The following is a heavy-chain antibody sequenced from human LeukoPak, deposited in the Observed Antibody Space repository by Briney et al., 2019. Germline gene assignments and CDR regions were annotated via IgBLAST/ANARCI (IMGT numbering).Heavy chain of an antibody. D-gene: IGHD2-2*01. J-gene: IGHJ4*02. CDR3: ARDWGYCSGTKCHLFDY. CDR2: IYSGGST. CDR1: GFTFDDYA. Sequence: GGSLRLSCAASGFTFDDYAMHWVRQVPGKGLEWVSGIYSGGSTYYADSVKGRFTISRDNSKNTLYLQMNSLRAEDTAVYYCARDWGYCSGTKCHLFDYWGQGTLVTVSS. V-gene: IGHV3-53*01.